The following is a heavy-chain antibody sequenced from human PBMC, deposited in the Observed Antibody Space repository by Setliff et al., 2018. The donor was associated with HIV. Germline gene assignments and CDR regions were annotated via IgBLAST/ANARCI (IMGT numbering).Heavy chain of an antibody. Sequence: GGSLRLSCAASGFPFSNYAMSWVRQAPGKGLEWVSAISSGGGTYYADFVKGRFTISRDNSKNTLYLQMNSLRAEDTAVYYCAKDKGQKYADYWGQGTVVTAPQ. CDR2: ISSGGGT. V-gene: IGHV3-23*01. CDR3: AKDKGQKYADY. CDR1: GFPFSNYA. D-gene: IGHD3-10*01. J-gene: IGHJ4*02.